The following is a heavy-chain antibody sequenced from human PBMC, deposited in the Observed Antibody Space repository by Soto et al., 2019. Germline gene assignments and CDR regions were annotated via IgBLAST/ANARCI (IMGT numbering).Heavy chain of an antibody. J-gene: IGHJ4*02. V-gene: IGHV3-23*01. Sequence: GWSLRLSCSASVFTFSSYAMSWFRQAPGKGLEWVSAISGSGGSTYYADSVKGRFTISRDNSKNTLYLQMNSLRAEDTAVYYCAKDRTPVLRFLEWLPLFDYWGQGTLVTVSS. D-gene: IGHD3-3*01. CDR1: VFTFSSYA. CDR3: AKDRTPVLRFLEWLPLFDY. CDR2: ISGSGGST.